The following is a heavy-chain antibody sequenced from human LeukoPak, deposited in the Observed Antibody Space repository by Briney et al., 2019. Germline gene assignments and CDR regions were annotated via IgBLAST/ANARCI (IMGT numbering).Heavy chain of an antibody. Sequence: GGSLRLSCAASGFTFSSYSMNWVRQAPGKGLEWVSSISSSSSYIYYADSVKGRFTISRDNAKNSLYLQMNSLRAEDTAVYYCARDRFGIRRDYLDYWGQGTLVTVSS. J-gene: IGHJ4*02. CDR2: ISSSSSYI. CDR1: GFTFSSYS. D-gene: IGHD3-10*01. V-gene: IGHV3-21*01. CDR3: ARDRFGIRRDYLDY.